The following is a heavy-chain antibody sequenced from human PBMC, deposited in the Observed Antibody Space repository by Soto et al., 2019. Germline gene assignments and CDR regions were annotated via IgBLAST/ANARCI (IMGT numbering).Heavy chain of an antibody. Sequence: QPGGSLRLSCAASGFTFSSYAMSWVRQAPGKGLEWVSAISGSGGSTYYADSVKGRFTISRDNSKNTLYLQMNSLRAEDTAVYYCSKDRVLPYFDWSTNWFDHWGQGTLVTVSS. CDR1: GFTFSSYA. CDR2: ISGSGGST. D-gene: IGHD3-9*01. CDR3: SKDRVLPYFDWSTNWFDH. J-gene: IGHJ5*02. V-gene: IGHV3-23*01.